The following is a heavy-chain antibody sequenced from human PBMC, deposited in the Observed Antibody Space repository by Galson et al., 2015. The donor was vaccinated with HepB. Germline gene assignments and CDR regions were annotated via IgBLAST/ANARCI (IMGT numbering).Heavy chain of an antibody. V-gene: IGHV3-21*01. CDR3: ARRGMYYYDSSGYSC. D-gene: IGHD3-22*01. Sequence: ALRLSGAASGVTFSSYSMNWGRQAPGKGREWVSSISSSSSYIYYADSVKGRFTISRDNAKNSLYLQMNSLRAEDTAVYYCARRGMYYYDSSGYSCWGQGTLVTVSS. CDR2: ISSSSSYI. J-gene: IGHJ4*02. CDR1: GVTFSSYS.